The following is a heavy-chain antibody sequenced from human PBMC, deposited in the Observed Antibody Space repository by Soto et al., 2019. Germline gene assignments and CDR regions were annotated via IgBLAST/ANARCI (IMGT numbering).Heavy chain of an antibody. Sequence: QVQLVESGGGVVQPGRSLRLSCAASGFTFSSYGMHWVRQAPGKGLEWVAVIWYDGSNKYYADSVKGRFTISRDNSKNTLYLQMNSLRAEDTAVYYCARSQDYGGNYDYWGQGTLVTVSS. CDR2: IWYDGSNK. V-gene: IGHV3-33*01. CDR3: ARSQDYGGNYDY. J-gene: IGHJ4*02. D-gene: IGHD4-17*01. CDR1: GFTFSSYG.